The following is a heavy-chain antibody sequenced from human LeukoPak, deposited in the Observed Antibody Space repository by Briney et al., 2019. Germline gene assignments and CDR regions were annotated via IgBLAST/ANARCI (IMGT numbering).Heavy chain of an antibody. CDR1: GFTFSSYW. J-gene: IGHJ6*02. V-gene: IGHV3-7*01. D-gene: IGHD5-18*01. Sequence: GGSLRLSCAASGFTFSSYWMSWVRQAPGKGLEWVANIKQDGSEKYYVDSVKGRFTISRDNAKNSLYLQMNSLRAEDTAVYYCARDRYSYGANYYYYYGMDVWGQGTTVTVSS. CDR2: IKQDGSEK. CDR3: ARDRYSYGANYYYYYGMDV.